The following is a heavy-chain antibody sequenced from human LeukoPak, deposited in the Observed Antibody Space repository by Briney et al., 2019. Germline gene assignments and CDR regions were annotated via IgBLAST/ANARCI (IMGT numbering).Heavy chain of an antibody. CDR2: IYSGGST. V-gene: IGHV3-66*02. Sequence: GGSLRLSCAASGFTLSSSYMSWVRQAPGKGLEWVSVIYSGGSTYYADSVKGRFTISRDNSKNTLYLQMNNLRAEDTAVYYCARGSYGSGSYYIAFDIWGQGTMVTVSS. D-gene: IGHD3-10*01. J-gene: IGHJ3*02. CDR1: GFTLSSSY. CDR3: ARGSYGSGSYYIAFDI.